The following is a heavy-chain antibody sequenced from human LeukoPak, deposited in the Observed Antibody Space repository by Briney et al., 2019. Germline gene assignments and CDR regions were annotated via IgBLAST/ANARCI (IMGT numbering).Heavy chain of an antibody. V-gene: IGHV3-48*01. CDR2: ISSSSSTI. CDR1: GFTFSRYN. J-gene: IGHJ4*02. D-gene: IGHD3-22*01. CDR3: ARDAYYDSSGYYPGY. Sequence: PGGSLRLSCAASGFTFSRYNMNWVRQAPGKGLEWVSYISSSSSTIHYADSVKGRFTVSRDTAKNSLYLQMNSLRAEDTAVYYCARDAYYDSSGYYPGYWGQGTLVTVSS.